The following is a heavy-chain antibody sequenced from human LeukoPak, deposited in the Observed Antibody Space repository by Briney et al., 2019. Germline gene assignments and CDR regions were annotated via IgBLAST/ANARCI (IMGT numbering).Heavy chain of an antibody. Sequence: PSETLSLTCNVSGVSTNIYYWSWLRQTPGKGLEWIGRSHGSGSTNYNPSLKNRVTISIDKSKNHLSLSLRSVTAADTALYFCARDGGYDSGVFDFWGQGTLVTVSS. J-gene: IGHJ4*02. V-gene: IGHV4-4*07. CDR1: GVSTNIYY. D-gene: IGHD3-22*01. CDR2: SHGSGST. CDR3: ARDGGYDSGVFDF.